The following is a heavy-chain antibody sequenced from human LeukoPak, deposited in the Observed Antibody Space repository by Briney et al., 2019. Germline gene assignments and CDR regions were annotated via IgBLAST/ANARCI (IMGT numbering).Heavy chain of an antibody. CDR3: ARGPMRDTSGYYTQGLYYYGMDV. Sequence: SETLSLTCAVSGGSISSGGYSWSWIRQPPGKGLEWIGYICHGGSTYYNPSLKSRVTISVDRSKNQFSLNLSSATAADTAVYYCARGPMRDTSGYYTQGLYYYGMDVWGQGTTVTVSS. CDR2: ICHGGST. D-gene: IGHD3-22*01. J-gene: IGHJ6*02. V-gene: IGHV4-30-2*01. CDR1: GGSISSGGYS.